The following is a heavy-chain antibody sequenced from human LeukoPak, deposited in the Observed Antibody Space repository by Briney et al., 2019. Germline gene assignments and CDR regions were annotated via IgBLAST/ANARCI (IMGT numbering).Heavy chain of an antibody. CDR3: AKGLYCTSTSCSSRFDY. J-gene: IGHJ4*02. CDR1: GFTFSNYA. D-gene: IGHD2-2*01. Sequence: GGSLRLSCAASGFTFSNYAMSWVRQAPGKGLERVSAISESSGSTYYADSVKGRFTISRDNSKNTLYLQMNSLRAEDTALYYCAKGLYCTSTSCSSRFDYWGQETLVTVSS. CDR2: ISESSGST. V-gene: IGHV3-23*01.